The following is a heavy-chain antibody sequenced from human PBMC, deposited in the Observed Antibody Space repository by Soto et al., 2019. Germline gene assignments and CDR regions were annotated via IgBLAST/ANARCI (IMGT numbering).Heavy chain of an antibody. CDR2: INPNSGGT. Sequence: QVQLVQSGAEVKKPGASVKVSCKASGYTFTGYYMHWVRQAPGQGLEWMGWINPNSGGTNYAQKFQGWVTMTRNTSISTGYMELSSLRSDDTAVYYCARDARGDEAPMEYWVQGTLVTVSS. D-gene: IGHD1-1*01. CDR3: ARDARGDEAPMEY. V-gene: IGHV1-2*04. CDR1: GYTFTGYY. J-gene: IGHJ4*02.